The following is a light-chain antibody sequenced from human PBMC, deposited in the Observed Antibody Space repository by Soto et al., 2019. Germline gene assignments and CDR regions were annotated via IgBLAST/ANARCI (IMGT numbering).Light chain of an antibody. Sequence: IVLTQSPGTLSLSPGERATLSCRASQSVSSYLAWYQQKPGQAPRLLIYDASNRATGIPARFRGSGSGTDFTLTISSLEPEDFAVYYCLQRRNWPLTFGGGTKVDIK. CDR2: DAS. J-gene: IGKJ4*01. CDR3: LQRRNWPLT. CDR1: QSVSSY. V-gene: IGKV3-11*01.